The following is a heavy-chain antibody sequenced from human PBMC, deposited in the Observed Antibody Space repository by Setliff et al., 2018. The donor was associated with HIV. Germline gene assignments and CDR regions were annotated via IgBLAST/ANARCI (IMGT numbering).Heavy chain of an antibody. CDR1: GGSISSFSYY. D-gene: IGHD4-17*01. CDR2: IFHTGNT. J-gene: IGHJ4*02. CDR3: AREIYGGNSRPFDY. Sequence: SETLSLTCTVSGGSISSFSYYWGWIRQPPGKGPEWIGSIFHTGNTYYNPSLKSRVTISVDTSKNQFSLKLTSVTAADTAVYYCAREIYGGNSRPFDYWGQGTLVTVS. V-gene: IGHV4-39*07.